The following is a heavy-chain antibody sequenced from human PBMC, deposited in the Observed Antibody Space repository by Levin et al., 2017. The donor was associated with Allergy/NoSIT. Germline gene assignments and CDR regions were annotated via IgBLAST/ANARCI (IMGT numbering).Heavy chain of an antibody. D-gene: IGHD5/OR15-5a*01. CDR3: AGHSTHFDSSGYVYDDY. CDR1: GITFSTYA. Sequence: GGSLRLSCEVSGITFSTYAMTWVRQAPGKGLEWVSTISSDGGTAYYADSVKGRFTISRDNSRNTLYVQLNSLGADDTAVYYCAGHSTHFDSSGYVYDDYWGQGTLVTVSS. V-gene: IGHV3-23*01. CDR2: ISSDGGTA. J-gene: IGHJ4*02.